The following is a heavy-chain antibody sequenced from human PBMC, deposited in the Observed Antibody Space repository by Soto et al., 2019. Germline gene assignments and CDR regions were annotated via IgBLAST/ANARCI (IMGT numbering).Heavy chain of an antibody. J-gene: IGHJ4*02. V-gene: IGHV4-34*01. CDR1: GGSFSGSY. D-gene: IGHD3-16*01. CDR3: ARGSRFMITFGGVSYFDY. Sequence: PSETLSLTCAVYGGSFSGSYWSWIRQPPGKGLEWIGEINHSGSTNYNPSLKSRVTISVDTSKNQFSLKLYSVTAADTAVYYCARGSRFMITFGGVSYFDYWGQGTLVTVSS. CDR2: INHSGST.